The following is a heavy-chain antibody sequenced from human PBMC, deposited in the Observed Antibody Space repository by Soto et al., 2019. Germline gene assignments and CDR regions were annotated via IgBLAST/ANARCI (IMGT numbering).Heavy chain of an antibody. CDR2: ISGSGGST. D-gene: IGHD3-10*01. CDR1: GFTFSSYG. CDR3: AKDLRYSRTFGEFDP. J-gene: IGHJ5*02. V-gene: IGHV3-23*01. Sequence: PGGSLRLSCAASGFTFSSYGMNWVRQAPGKGLEWVSSISGSGGSTYHAASVKGRFTISRDNSKNTLYLQMNSLRAEDTAVYYCAKDLRYSRTFGEFDPWGQGTLVTVSS.